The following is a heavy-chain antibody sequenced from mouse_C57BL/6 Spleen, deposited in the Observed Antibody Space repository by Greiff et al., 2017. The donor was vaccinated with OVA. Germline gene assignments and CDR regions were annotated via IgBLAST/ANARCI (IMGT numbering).Heavy chain of an antibody. CDR2: IYPGDGDT. D-gene: IGHD1-1*01. V-gene: IGHV1-80*01. J-gene: IGHJ2*01. Sequence: VQLQQSGAELVKPGASVKISCKASGYAFSSYWLNWVKQRPGKGLEWIGQIYPGDGDTNYNGKFKGKATLTADKSSSTAYMQLCSLTSADSAVHFWGKRMGSGSSFLYYFDYWGQGTTLTVSS. CDR3: GKRMGSGSSFLYYFDY. CDR1: GYAFSSYW.